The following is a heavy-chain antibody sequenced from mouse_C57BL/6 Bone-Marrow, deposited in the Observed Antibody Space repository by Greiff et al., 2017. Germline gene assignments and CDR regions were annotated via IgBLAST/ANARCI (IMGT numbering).Heavy chain of an antibody. V-gene: IGHV14-4*01. D-gene: IGHD2-4*01. CDR1: GFNIKDDY. CDR2: IDPENGDT. Sequence: VQLKQSGAELVRPGASVKLSCTASGFNIKDDYMHWVKQRPEQGLEWIGWIDPENGDTEYASKFQGKATITADTSSNTAYLQLSSLTSEDTAVYYCTTIYYDYAFDYWGQGTTLTVSS. J-gene: IGHJ2*01. CDR3: TTIYYDYAFDY.